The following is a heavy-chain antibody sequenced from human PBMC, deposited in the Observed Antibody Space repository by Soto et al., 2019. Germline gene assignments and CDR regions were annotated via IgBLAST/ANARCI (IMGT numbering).Heavy chain of an antibody. CDR3: ASGGYSYDSAVPDYYGMDV. J-gene: IGHJ6*02. Sequence: PGESLKISCKGSGYSFTSYWISWVSQMPGKGLEWMGRIDPSDSYTNYSPSFQGHVTISADKSISTAYLQWSSLKASDTAMYYCASGGYSYDSAVPDYYGMDVWGQGTTVTVSS. D-gene: IGHD5-18*01. CDR2: IDPSDSYT. V-gene: IGHV5-10-1*01. CDR1: GYSFTSYW.